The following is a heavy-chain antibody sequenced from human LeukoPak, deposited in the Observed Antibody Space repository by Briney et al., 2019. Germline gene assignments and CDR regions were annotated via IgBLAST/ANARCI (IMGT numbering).Heavy chain of an antibody. CDR3: ARIKRISSGWYGSYYFDY. V-gene: IGHV1-69*06. CDR2: IIPIFGTA. J-gene: IGHJ4*02. CDR1: GYTFTSYG. Sequence: ASVKVSCKASGYTFTSYGISWVRQAPGQGLEWMGGIIPIFGTANYAQKFQGRVTITADKSTSTAYMELSSLRSEDTAVYYCARIKRISSGWYGSYYFDYWGQGTLVTVSS. D-gene: IGHD6-19*01.